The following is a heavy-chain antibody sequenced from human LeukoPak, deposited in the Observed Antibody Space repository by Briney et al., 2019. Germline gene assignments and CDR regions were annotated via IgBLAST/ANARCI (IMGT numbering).Heavy chain of an antibody. D-gene: IGHD2-15*01. J-gene: IGHJ4*02. CDR2: FDPEDGET. V-gene: IGHV1-24*01. Sequence: ASVKVSCKVSGYTPTELSMHWVRQAPGKGLEWMGGFDPEDGETIYAQKFQGRVTMTEDTSTDTAYMELSSLRSEDTAVYYCATAPWDCSGGSCDRYYFDYWGQGTLVTVSS. CDR3: ATAPWDCSGGSCDRYYFDY. CDR1: GYTPTELS.